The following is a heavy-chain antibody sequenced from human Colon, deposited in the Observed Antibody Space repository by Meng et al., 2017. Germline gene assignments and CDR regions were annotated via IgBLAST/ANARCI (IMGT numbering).Heavy chain of an antibody. CDR2: IYHSGST. CDR1: GDSIRSSNW. J-gene: IGHJ4*02. Sequence: QGRLQESGPGLGKPSGTLSLTCAVSGDSIRSSNWWSWVRQPPGRGLEWIGEIYHSGSTNYNPSLKNRLSLTVDKSKNQFSLTLHSVTAADTAVYYCARVIYASGNMAHLDCWGQGTLVTVSS. CDR3: ARVIYASGNMAHLDC. D-gene: IGHD3-10*01. V-gene: IGHV4-4*02.